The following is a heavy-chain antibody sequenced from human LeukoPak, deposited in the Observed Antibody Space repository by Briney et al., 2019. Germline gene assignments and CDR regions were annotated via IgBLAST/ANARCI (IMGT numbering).Heavy chain of an antibody. Sequence: SETLSLTCTVSGGSISNYYWSWIRQPAGKGLEWIGRIHTSGSTNYNPALKNRVTLSGDTSKNQFSLKLTSVTATDTAVYYCARDPAAAGASDYWGQGTLVTVSS. CDR3: ARDPAAAGASDY. D-gene: IGHD6-13*01. J-gene: IGHJ4*02. CDR2: IHTSGST. V-gene: IGHV4-4*07. CDR1: GGSISNYY.